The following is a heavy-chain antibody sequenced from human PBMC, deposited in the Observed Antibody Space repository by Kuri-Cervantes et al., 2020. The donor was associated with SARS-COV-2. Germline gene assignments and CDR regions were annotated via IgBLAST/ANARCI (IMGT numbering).Heavy chain of an antibody. Sequence: SETLSLTCTVSGGSISSSSYYWGWIRQPPGKGLEWIGSIYYSGSIDYNPSLKSRVTISTDPPKNQFSLKLNSVTAVDTAVYYCARAGRHYDILTGYYSEAFDIWGQGTLVTVSS. J-gene: IGHJ3*02. CDR3: ARAGRHYDILTGYYSEAFDI. D-gene: IGHD3-9*01. CDR1: GGSISSSSYY. CDR2: IYYSGSI. V-gene: IGHV4-39*01.